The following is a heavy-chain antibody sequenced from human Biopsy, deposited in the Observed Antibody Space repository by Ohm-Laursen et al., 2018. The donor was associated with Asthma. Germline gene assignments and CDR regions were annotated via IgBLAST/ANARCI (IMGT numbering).Heavy chain of an antibody. V-gene: IGHV3-11*01. Sequence: SLRLSCAASGFTFSDYYMSWIRQAPGKGLEWVSYISSSGATIYYADSVRGRFTISRDNAKNSLYLQMNSLRAEHTAVYYCATFPYGDYLPLDYWGQGTLVTVSS. CDR2: ISSSGATI. J-gene: IGHJ4*02. CDR3: ATFPYGDYLPLDY. D-gene: IGHD4-17*01. CDR1: GFTFSDYY.